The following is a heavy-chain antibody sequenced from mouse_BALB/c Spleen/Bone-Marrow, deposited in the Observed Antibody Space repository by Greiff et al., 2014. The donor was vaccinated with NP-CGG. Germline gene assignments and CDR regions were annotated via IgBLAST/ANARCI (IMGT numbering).Heavy chain of an antibody. D-gene: IGHD2-4*01. J-gene: IGHJ3*01. CDR2: ISSGGSYT. V-gene: IGHV5-9-3*01. CDR3: ARKSYYDYDGRPWFAY. CDR1: GFTFSSYA. Sequence: EVQLVESGGGLVKPGGPLELSCAASGFTFSSYAMSWVRQTPEKRLEWVATISSGGSYTYYPDSVKGRFTISRDNAKNTLYLQMSSLRSEDTAMYYCARKSYYDYDGRPWFAYWGQGTLVTVSA.